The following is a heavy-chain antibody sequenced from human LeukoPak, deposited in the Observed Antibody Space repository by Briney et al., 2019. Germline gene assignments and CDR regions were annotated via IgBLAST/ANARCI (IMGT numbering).Heavy chain of an antibody. J-gene: IGHJ4*02. CDR1: GYSFTSYW. D-gene: IGHD4-17*01. Sequence: GESLKISCKGSGYSFTSYWIGWVRQMPGKGLEWMGIIYPGDSDTRYSPSFQGQVTISADKPISTAYLQWSSLKASDTAMYYCARHGVLTTVTPYYFDYWGQGTLVTVSS. CDR3: ARHGVLTTVTPYYFDY. V-gene: IGHV5-51*01. CDR2: IYPGDSDT.